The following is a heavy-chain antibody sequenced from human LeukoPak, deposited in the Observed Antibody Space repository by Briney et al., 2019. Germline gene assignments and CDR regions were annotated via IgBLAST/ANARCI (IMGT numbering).Heavy chain of an antibody. CDR1: GFTFSSYS. J-gene: IGHJ4*02. D-gene: IGHD4-17*01. CDR3: ARENDYGDYVMDY. V-gene: IGHV3-21*01. Sequence: PGGSLRLSCAASGFTFSSYSMNWVRQAPGKGLEWVSSISSSSSYIYYADSVKGRFTISRENAKNSLYLQINSLRAEETAVYYCARENDYGDYVMDYWGQGTLVTVSS. CDR2: ISSSSSYI.